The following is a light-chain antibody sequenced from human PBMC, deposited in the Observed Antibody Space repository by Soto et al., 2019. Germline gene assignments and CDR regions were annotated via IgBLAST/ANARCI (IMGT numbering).Light chain of an antibody. Sequence: EIVLTQSPGILSLSPGERATLSCRASQSVSSTYLAWYQQKPGQAPRLLIHGASSRATGIPDRFSGSGSGTDFTLTISRLEPEDFAVYYCQYYSSSLSIAFGQGTRLDIK. V-gene: IGKV3-20*01. CDR3: QYYSSSLSIA. CDR2: GAS. J-gene: IGKJ5*01. CDR1: QSVSSTY.